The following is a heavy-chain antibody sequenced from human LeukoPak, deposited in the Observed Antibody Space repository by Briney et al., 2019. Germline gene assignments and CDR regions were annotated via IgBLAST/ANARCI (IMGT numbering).Heavy chain of an antibody. CDR2: VNQDGSEK. J-gene: IGHJ4*02. D-gene: IGHD2-2*01. CDR1: GFTFSSHW. Sequence: GGSLRLSCVASGFTFSSHWMSWVRQAPGKELEWVANVNQDGSEKYYVESVKGRFTISRDNAKNSLYLQVNSLRAEDTAIYYCARERDARFDSWGQGTLVTVSS. V-gene: IGHV3-7*01. CDR3: ARERDARFDS.